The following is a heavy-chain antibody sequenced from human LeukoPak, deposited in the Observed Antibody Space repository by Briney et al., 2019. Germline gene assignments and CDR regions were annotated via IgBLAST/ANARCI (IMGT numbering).Heavy chain of an antibody. V-gene: IGHV1-18*01. CDR3: ARDRGFRSTCYTAY. J-gene: IGHJ4*02. D-gene: IGHD2-2*01. CDR1: GYTFTSYD. CDR2: ISAYNGNT. Sequence: ASVQVSCKAAGYTFTSYDISWVRQAPGQGLEWMGWISAYNGNTNYAQKLQGRVTMTTDPSKSTAYMELRSLRSDDTAGYYCARDRGFRSTCYTAYWGQGTLVSVS.